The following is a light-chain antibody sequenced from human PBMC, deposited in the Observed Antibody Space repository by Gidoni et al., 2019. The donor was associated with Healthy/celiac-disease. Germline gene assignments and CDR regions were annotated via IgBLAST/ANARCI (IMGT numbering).Light chain of an antibody. Sequence: DIQMTQSPSSLSASVGDRVTITCRASQSISSYLNWYQQKPGKATKLLIYAASSLQSGVPSRFSGSGAGTDFTLTISILQPEDFVTYYCQQSYSTPPLTCGGGTKVEIK. CDR2: AAS. CDR1: QSISSY. V-gene: IGKV1-39*01. CDR3: QQSYSTPPLT. J-gene: IGKJ4*01.